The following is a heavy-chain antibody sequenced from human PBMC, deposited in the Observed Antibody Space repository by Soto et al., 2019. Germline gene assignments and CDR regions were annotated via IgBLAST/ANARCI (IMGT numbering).Heavy chain of an antibody. CDR3: AKDMGGYGNSDFDY. V-gene: IGHV3-30*02. J-gene: IGHJ4*02. Sequence: GGSLRLSCAASGFPFSSYGMHWVRQAPGKGLEWVAVIWYDGSDKWYADSVKGRFTISRDNSKNTLYLQMNSLRAEDTASYYCAKDMGGYGNSDFDYWGQGTLVTVSS. CDR1: GFPFSSYG. CDR2: IWYDGSDK. D-gene: IGHD5-12*01.